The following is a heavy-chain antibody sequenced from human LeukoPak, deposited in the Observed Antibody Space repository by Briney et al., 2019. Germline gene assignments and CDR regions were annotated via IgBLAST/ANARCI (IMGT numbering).Heavy chain of an antibody. V-gene: IGHV4-31*03. CDR2: IYYSGST. D-gene: IGHD3-10*01. Sequence: KTSQTLSLTCTVSSGSISSSGYYCSWIRQHPGKGLEWIGCIYYSGSTYYNPSLKSRVTISVDTSKNQFSLSLSSVTAADTAVYYCARSADMYYYVDNWGQGTLVTVSS. CDR1: SGSISSSGYY. J-gene: IGHJ4*02. CDR3: ARSADMYYYVDN.